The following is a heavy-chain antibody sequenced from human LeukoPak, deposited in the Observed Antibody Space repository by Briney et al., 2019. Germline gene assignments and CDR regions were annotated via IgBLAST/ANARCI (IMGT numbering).Heavy chain of an antibody. J-gene: IGHJ4*02. CDR1: GGSISSYY. CDR3: AKHGDNYYFDS. V-gene: IGHV4-59*08. D-gene: IGHD4/OR15-4a*01. CDR2: IYYSGST. Sequence: SETLSLTCTVSGGSISSYYWSWIRQSPGKGLEWIAYIYYSGSTNHNPSLKSRVTISVDTSKNQFSLKLSSVTAADTAVYYCAKHGDNYYFDSWGQGTPVTVSS.